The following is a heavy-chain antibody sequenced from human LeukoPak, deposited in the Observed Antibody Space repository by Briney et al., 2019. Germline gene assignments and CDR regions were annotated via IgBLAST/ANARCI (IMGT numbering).Heavy chain of an antibody. D-gene: IGHD3-22*01. J-gene: IGHJ4*02. CDR1: GYTFTDYY. Sequence: ASVKVSCKASGYTFTDYYMHWVRQAPGQGLEWMGWIDPNSGDTNYAQKFQGRVTMTRDTSISTAYMELSRLRSDDTAVYYCARVTGYMIEDYFDYWGQGTLVTVSS. V-gene: IGHV1-2*02. CDR2: IDPNSGDT. CDR3: ARVTGYMIEDYFDY.